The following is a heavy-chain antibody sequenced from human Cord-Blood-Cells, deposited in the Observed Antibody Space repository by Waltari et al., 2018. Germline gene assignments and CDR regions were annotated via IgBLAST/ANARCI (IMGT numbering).Heavy chain of an antibody. V-gene: IGHV1-8*01. Sequence: QVQLVQSEAEVKKPGPTVQVSCKASGYTFTSYDINWVRQATGQGLECMGLMNPNSGNTGYAQKFQGRVTMTRNTSVSTAYMELSSRRSEDTAVYYCARGITGTNWFDPWGQGTLVTVSS. CDR1: GYTFTSYD. CDR2: MNPNSGNT. D-gene: IGHD1-7*01. CDR3: ARGITGTNWFDP. J-gene: IGHJ5*02.